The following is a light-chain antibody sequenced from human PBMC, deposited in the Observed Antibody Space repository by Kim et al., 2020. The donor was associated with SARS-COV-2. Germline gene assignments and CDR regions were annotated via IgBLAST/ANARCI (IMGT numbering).Light chain of an antibody. CDR1: DSGSKR. J-gene: IGLJ3*02. Sequence: PGKTARKTCGGNDSGSKRVHWYQQKPGQAPVLVIYYDRERPSAIPERFSGSNSGNTATLTISRVEAGDEADYYCQLWDRTSDHRVFGGGTQLTVL. V-gene: IGLV3-21*04. CDR3: QLWDRTSDHRV. CDR2: YDR.